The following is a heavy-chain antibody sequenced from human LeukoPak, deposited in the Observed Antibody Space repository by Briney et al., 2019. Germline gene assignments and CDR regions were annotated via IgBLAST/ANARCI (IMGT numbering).Heavy chain of an antibody. D-gene: IGHD6-6*01. J-gene: IGHJ3*02. Sequence: SETLSLTCTVSGGSISSYYWSWVRQPAGKGLEWLGRIYTSGSTNYKPSLKSRVTMSVDTSKNQFSLKLSSVTAADTAVYYCARAPSIAAIRHAFDIWGQGTMVTVSS. CDR3: ARAPSIAAIRHAFDI. CDR1: GGSISSYY. V-gene: IGHV4-4*07. CDR2: IYTSGST.